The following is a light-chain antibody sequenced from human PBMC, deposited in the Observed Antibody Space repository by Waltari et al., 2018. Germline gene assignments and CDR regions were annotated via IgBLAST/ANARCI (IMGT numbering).Light chain of an antibody. CDR3: SSYRKSSTAGGV. CDR1: SSAVGGYTY. J-gene: IGLJ1*01. Sequence: QSALTQPASVSGSPDQPITISCTGTSSAVGGYTYVTRSQQHPGKAPKLMIYDLTNRASGVSSRFTGSKSGNTASLTISGLQTDDEADYYCSSYRKSSTAGGVFGTGTKVTVL. V-gene: IGLV2-14*03. CDR2: DLT.